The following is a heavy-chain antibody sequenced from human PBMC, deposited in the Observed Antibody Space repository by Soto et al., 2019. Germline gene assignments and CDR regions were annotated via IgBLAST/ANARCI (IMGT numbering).Heavy chain of an antibody. CDR2: IYWDDDK. CDR1: GFSPSTSGVS. D-gene: IGHD5-12*01. V-gene: IGHV2-5*02. J-gene: IGHJ4*02. Sequence: QITLKESGPTLVKPTQTLTLTCTFSGFSPSTSGVSVGWFRPPPGKPLEWLALIYWDDDKRYSPSLKSRLTITKDTSKNQVVLTMPYIDPVHTSTYYCAHRPRLDSGYGFFDYWGQGNLVTVSS. CDR3: AHRPRLDSGYGFFDY.